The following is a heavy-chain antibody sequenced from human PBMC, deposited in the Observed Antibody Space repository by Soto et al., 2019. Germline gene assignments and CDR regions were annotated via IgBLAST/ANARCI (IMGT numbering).Heavy chain of an antibody. CDR3: ASHYDILTGYNLVYYYYGMDV. CDR2: INPSGGST. Sequence: ASVKVSCKASGYTFTSYGISWVRQAPGQGLEWMGIINPSGGSTSYAQKFQGRVTMTRDTSTSTVYMELSSLRSEDTAVYYCASHYDILTGYNLVYYYYGMDVWGQGTTVTVSS. J-gene: IGHJ6*02. D-gene: IGHD3-9*01. CDR1: GYTFTSYG. V-gene: IGHV1-46*03.